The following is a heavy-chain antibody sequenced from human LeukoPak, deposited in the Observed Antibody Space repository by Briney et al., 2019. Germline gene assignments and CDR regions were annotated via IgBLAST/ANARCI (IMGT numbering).Heavy chain of an antibody. Sequence: GGSLRLSCAASGFTFSSYSMNWARQAPGKGLEWVSFISGSSSYIYYGDSVKGRFTISRDNAKNSLYLQMKSLRAEDTAVYYCARGSSSWYYFDYWGQGTLVTVSS. V-gene: IGHV3-21*01. CDR1: GFTFSSYS. D-gene: IGHD6-13*01. CDR2: ISGSSSYI. J-gene: IGHJ4*02. CDR3: ARGSSSWYYFDY.